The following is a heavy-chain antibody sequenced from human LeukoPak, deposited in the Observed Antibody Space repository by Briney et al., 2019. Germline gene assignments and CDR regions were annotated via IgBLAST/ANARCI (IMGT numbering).Heavy chain of an antibody. V-gene: IGHV4-38-2*01. CDR3: ARRYIVGATFDY. D-gene: IGHD1-26*01. CDR2: IYHSGST. CDR1: GYSISSGYY. J-gene: IGHJ4*02. Sequence: SGTLSLTCAVPGYSISSGYYWGWIRQPPGQGLEWIGSIYHSGSTYYNPSLKSRVTISVDTSKNQFSLKLSSVTAADTAVYYCARRYIVGATFDYWGQGTLVTVSS.